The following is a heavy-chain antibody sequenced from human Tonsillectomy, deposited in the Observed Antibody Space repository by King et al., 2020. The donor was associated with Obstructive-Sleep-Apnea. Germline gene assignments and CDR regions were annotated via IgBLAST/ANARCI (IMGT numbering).Heavy chain of an antibody. J-gene: IGHJ4*02. D-gene: IGHD2/OR15-2a*01. CDR3: ASGNSTSPGY. CDR2: IYHSGST. V-gene: IGHV4-4*02. CDR1: GGSISSTNW. Sequence: VQLQESGPGLVKPSGTLSLTCAVSGGSISSTNWWSWVRQPPGKGLEWIGEIYHSGSTNYNPSLKNRVTISIDKSENQVSLKLTSMTAADTAVYYCASGNSTSPGYWGQGTLVTVSS.